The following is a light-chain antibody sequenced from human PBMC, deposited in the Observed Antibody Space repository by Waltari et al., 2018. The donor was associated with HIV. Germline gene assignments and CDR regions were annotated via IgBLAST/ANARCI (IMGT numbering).Light chain of an antibody. V-gene: IGKV3-15*01. J-gene: IGKJ1*01. CDR1: QSFSSN. Sequence: EIVMTQSPATLSVSPGERATLSCRASQSFSSNLAWYQQKPGQAPRLLIYGASTRATGIPARFSGSGSGTESTLIISSLQSEDFAVYYCQQYNDWPRTFGQGTKVEI. CDR3: QQYNDWPRT. CDR2: GAS.